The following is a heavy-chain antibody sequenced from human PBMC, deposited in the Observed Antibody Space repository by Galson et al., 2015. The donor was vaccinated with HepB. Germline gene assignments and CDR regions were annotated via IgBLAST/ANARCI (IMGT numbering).Heavy chain of an antibody. Sequence: SLRLSCAASGFTFGDYAMSWVRQAPGKGLEWVGFIRSKAYGGTTEYAASVKGRFTISRDDSKSIAYLQMNSLKTEDTAVYYCTPRTTMVRGVKRPPGYWGQGTLVTVSS. D-gene: IGHD3-10*01. CDR3: TPRTTMVRGVKRPPGY. J-gene: IGHJ4*02. V-gene: IGHV3-49*04. CDR1: GFTFGDYA. CDR2: IRSKAYGGTT.